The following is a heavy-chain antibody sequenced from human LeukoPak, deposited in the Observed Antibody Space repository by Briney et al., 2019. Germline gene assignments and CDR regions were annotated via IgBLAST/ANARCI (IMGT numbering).Heavy chain of an antibody. CDR1: GYTFTSYG. Sequence: ASVKVSCKASGYTFTSYGISWVRQAPGQGPEWMGWISAYNGNTNYAQKLQGRVTMTTDTSTSTAYMELRSLRSDDTAVYYCARGVGYYYYYYMDVWGKGTTVTVSS. CDR2: ISAYNGNT. V-gene: IGHV1-18*01. J-gene: IGHJ6*03. D-gene: IGHD1-26*01. CDR3: ARGVGYYYYYYMDV.